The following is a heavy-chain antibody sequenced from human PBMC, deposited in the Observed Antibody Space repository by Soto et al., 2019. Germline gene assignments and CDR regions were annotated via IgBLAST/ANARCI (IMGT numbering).Heavy chain of an antibody. V-gene: IGHV3-74*01. CDR1: GFSLRSQW. CDR3: SVSIFGVVHY. CDR2: TSPDGST. Sequence: GGSLRLSCASSGFSLRSQWMHWIRQAPGKGLEWVSRTSPDGSTIYADSVKGRFTISRDNAKNTVYLQMNSLRAEDTAMYYCSVSIFGVVHYWGQGTLVTVSS. D-gene: IGHD3-3*01. J-gene: IGHJ4*02.